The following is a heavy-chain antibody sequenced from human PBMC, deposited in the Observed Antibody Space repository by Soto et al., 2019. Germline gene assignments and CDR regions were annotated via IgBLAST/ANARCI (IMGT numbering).Heavy chain of an antibody. V-gene: IGHV4-59*01. Sequence: PSETLSLTCTVSGGSISSYYWRWIRQPPGKGLEWIGYIYYSGSTNYNPSLKSRVTISVDTSKNQFSLKLSSVTAADTAVYYCARENSSGNFFDYWGQGTLVTVSS. CDR2: IYYSGST. D-gene: IGHD6-19*01. J-gene: IGHJ4*02. CDR1: GGSISSYY. CDR3: ARENSSGNFFDY.